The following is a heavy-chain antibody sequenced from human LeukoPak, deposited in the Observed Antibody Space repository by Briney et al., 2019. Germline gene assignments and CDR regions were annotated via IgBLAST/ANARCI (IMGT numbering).Heavy chain of an antibody. D-gene: IGHD4-17*01. Sequence: SETLSLTCTVSGGSISSYYWSWIRQPPGKGLEWIGYIYYSGSTNYNPSLKSRVTISVDTSKNQFSLKLSSVTAADTAVYYCVYGDYVSGWDTLDYWGQGTLVTVSS. CDR1: GGSISSYY. CDR2: IYYSGST. J-gene: IGHJ4*02. CDR3: VYGDYVSGWDTLDY. V-gene: IGHV4-59*01.